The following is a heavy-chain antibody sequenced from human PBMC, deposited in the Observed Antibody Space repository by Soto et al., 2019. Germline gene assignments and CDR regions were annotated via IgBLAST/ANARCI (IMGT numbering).Heavy chain of an antibody. CDR2: ISGSGGST. J-gene: IGHJ4*02. D-gene: IGHD3-22*01. CDR3: AKDMGDSSGYSHFDY. Sequence: LRLSCAASGFTFSSYAMSWVRQAPGKGLEWVSAISGSGGSTYYADSVKGRFTISRDNSKNTLYLQMNSLRAEDTAVYYCAKDMGDSSGYSHFDYWGQGTLVTVSS. V-gene: IGHV3-23*01. CDR1: GFTFSSYA.